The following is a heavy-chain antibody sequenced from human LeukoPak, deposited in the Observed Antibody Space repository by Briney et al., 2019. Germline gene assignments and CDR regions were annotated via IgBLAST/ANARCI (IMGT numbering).Heavy chain of an antibody. D-gene: IGHD5-18*01. CDR1: GFTFDDYA. V-gene: IGHV3-9*03. J-gene: IGHJ3*02. CDR3: AKEDGYSYGNAFDI. Sequence: GGSLRLSCAASGFTFDDYAMHWVRHAPGKGLEWVSGISWNSGSIGYADSVKGRFTISRDNAKNSLYLQMNSLRAEDMALYYCAKEDGYSYGNAFDIWGQGTMVTVSS. CDR2: ISWNSGSI.